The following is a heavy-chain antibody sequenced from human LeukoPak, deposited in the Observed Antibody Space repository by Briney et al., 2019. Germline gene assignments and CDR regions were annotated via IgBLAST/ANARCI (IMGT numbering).Heavy chain of an antibody. CDR3: ASGRQGGLYYYYGMDV. D-gene: IGHD2-15*01. CDR1: GGSFSGYY. Sequence: PSETLSLTCAVYGGSFSGYYWSWIRQPPGKGLEWVGGVNHIGSTNYNPSLKSRVTISVDTSKNQFSLKLSSVTAADTAVYYCASGRQGGLYYYYGMDVWGQGTTVTVSS. CDR2: VNHIGST. V-gene: IGHV4-34*01. J-gene: IGHJ6*02.